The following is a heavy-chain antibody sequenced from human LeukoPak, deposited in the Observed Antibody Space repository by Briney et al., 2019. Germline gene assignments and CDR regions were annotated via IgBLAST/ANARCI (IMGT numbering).Heavy chain of an antibody. V-gene: IGHV3-7*01. D-gene: IGHD3-10*02. Sequence: GGSLRLSCATSGFTFRTYWMSWVRQAPGKGPEWVANIKQDGSEKSYVDSVKGRFTISRDNAENSLYLQMNSLRAEDTAVYYCAELGITMIGGVWGKGTTVTISS. CDR2: IKQDGSEK. CDR3: AELGITMIGGV. J-gene: IGHJ6*04. CDR1: GFTFRTYW.